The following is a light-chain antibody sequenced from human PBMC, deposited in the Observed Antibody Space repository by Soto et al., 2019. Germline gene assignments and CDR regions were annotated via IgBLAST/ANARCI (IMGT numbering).Light chain of an antibody. J-gene: IGKJ4*01. V-gene: IGKV3-20*01. CDR1: QSASRNY. CDR3: QQYGRSPPLI. Sequence: EIVLTQSPGTLSLSPGERATLSCRASQSASRNYLAWYQQKPGQAPRLLIYAASTRATGIPDRFSGSGSGTDLTLTISRLEPEDFAVYYCQQYGRSPPLIFGGGTKVEIK. CDR2: AAS.